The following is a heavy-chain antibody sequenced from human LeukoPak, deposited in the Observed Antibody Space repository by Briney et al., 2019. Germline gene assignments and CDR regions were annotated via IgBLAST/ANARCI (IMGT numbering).Heavy chain of an antibody. Sequence: GGSLRLSCAASGFTFSTFWLSWVRQAPGKGLEWVANIKEDGSEKYYVDSMEGRFTVSRDNAKNSLYLQMDSLRAEDTAVYYCARGGTFVSDYWGQGTLVTVSS. CDR2: IKEDGSEK. CDR3: ARGGTFVSDY. D-gene: IGHD1-1*01. J-gene: IGHJ4*02. V-gene: IGHV3-7*01. CDR1: GFTFSTFW.